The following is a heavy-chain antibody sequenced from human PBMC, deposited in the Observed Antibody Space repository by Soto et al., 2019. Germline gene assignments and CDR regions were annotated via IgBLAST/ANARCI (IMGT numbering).Heavy chain of an antibody. D-gene: IGHD5-12*01. Sequence: GGSLRLSCATSGFTFSSYSMNWVRQAPGKGLEWVSYISGSSSTIYYADSVKGRFTISRDNAKNSLYLQMNSLRDEDTAVYYCARDGGGYDLRASNDYWGQGTLVTVSS. CDR1: GFTFSSYS. CDR3: ARDGGGYDLRASNDY. CDR2: ISGSSSTI. J-gene: IGHJ4*02. V-gene: IGHV3-48*02.